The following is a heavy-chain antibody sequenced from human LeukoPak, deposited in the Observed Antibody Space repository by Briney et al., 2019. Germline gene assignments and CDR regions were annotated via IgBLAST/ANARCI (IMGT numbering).Heavy chain of an antibody. V-gene: IGHV1-69*13. D-gene: IGHD6-13*01. J-gene: IGHJ4*02. CDR3: ARVPAGSSSWYGYFDY. CDR1: RGTFSSYA. CDR2: IIPIFGTA. Sequence: SVKVSCKASRGTFSSYAITWVRQAPGQGLEWMGGIIPIFGTANYAQKFQGRVTITADEFTSTAYMELSRLRSDDTAVYYCARVPAGSSSWYGYFDYWGQGTLVTVSS.